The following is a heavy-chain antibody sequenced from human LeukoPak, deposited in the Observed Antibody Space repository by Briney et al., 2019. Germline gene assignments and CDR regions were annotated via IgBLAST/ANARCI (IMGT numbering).Heavy chain of an antibody. CDR2: ISSSSSYI. D-gene: IGHD3-3*01. CDR1: GFTFSSYS. V-gene: IGHV3-21*01. Sequence: GGSLRLSCAASGFTFSSYSMNWVRQAPGKGLEWVSSISSSSSYIYYADSVKGRFTISRDNAKNSLYLQMNSLRAEDKAVYYCARGSGVVITPDAFDIWGQGTMVTVSS. CDR3: ARGSGVVITPDAFDI. J-gene: IGHJ3*02.